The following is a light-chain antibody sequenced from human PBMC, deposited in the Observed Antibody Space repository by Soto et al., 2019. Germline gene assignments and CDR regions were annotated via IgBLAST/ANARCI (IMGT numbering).Light chain of an antibody. CDR2: EVY. CDR1: SSDVGSYGY. Sequence: QSALTQPPSASGSPGQSVTISCTGTSSDVGSYGYVSWYQQHSGKAPKLMLYEVYKRPSGVPDRFSGSRSGNTASLTVSGLQSEDEVNYYCASYAGNDIVLFGGGTKLTVL. J-gene: IGLJ2*01. CDR3: ASYAGNDIVL. V-gene: IGLV2-8*01.